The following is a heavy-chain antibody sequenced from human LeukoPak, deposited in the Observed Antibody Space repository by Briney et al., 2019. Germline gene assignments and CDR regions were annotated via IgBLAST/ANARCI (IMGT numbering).Heavy chain of an antibody. J-gene: IGHJ4*02. Sequence: GGSLRLSCAASGFTFSSYAMHWVRQAPGKGLEWVAVISYDGSNKYYADSVKGRFTISRDNSKNTLYLQMNSLRAEDTAVYYCARDPYDSSGYYWYYFDYWGQGTLVTVSS. CDR1: GFTFSSYA. CDR3: ARDPYDSSGYYWYYFDY. CDR2: ISYDGSNK. V-gene: IGHV3-30-3*01. D-gene: IGHD3-22*01.